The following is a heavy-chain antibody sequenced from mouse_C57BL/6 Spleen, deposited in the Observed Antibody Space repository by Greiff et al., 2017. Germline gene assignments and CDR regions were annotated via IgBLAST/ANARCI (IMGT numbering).Heavy chain of an antibody. J-gene: IGHJ3*01. CDR2: IYPGDGDT. D-gene: IGHD2-4*01. CDR1: GYAFSSSW. Sequence: QVQLQQSGPELVKPGASVKISCKASGYAFSSSWMNWVKQRPGKGLEWIGRIYPGDGDTNYNGKFKGKATLTADKSSSTAYMQLRSLTSEDSAVYFCARSRDDYDEGAWFAYWGQGTLVTVSA. CDR3: ARSRDDYDEGAWFAY. V-gene: IGHV1-82*01.